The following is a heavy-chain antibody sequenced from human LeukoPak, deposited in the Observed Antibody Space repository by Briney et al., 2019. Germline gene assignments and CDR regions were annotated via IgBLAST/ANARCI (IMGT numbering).Heavy chain of an antibody. CDR1: EYSFINYW. V-gene: IGHV5-51*01. Sequence: GESLKISCEGSEYSFINYWIAWVRQMPGKGLEWMGPIYPDDSDTRYSPSFQGQVTISVDKSISTAFLQWSSLKASDTAMNFCARHLSPRPDRDGMDVWGQGTTVTVSS. J-gene: IGHJ6*02. CDR2: IYPDDSDT. CDR3: ARHLSPRPDRDGMDV. D-gene: IGHD1-14*01.